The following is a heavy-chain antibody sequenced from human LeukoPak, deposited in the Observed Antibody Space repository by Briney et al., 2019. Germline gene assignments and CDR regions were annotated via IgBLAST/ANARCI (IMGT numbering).Heavy chain of an antibody. V-gene: IGHV4-39*01. D-gene: IGHD4-23*01. CDR3: ARHAGGIAGIDY. CDR2: INHSGST. Sequence: PSETLSLTCTVSGGSISSDSYFWSWIRQPPGKGLEWIGEINHSGSTNYNPSLKSRVTISVDTSKNQFSLKLSSVTAADTAVYYCARHAGGIAGIDYWGQGTLVTVSS. J-gene: IGHJ4*02. CDR1: GGSISSDSYF.